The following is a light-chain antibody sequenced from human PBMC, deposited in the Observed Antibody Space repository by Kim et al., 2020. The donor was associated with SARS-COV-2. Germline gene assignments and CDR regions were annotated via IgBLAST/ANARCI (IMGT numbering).Light chain of an antibody. J-gene: IGKJ3*01. CDR3: QQRSNWLT. CDR1: QSVSSY. CDR2: DAS. Sequence: SLSPEETAPLSCRASQSVSSYLAWYQQKPGQAPRLLIYDASSRATGIPARFSGSGSGTDFTLTISSLEPEDFAVYYCQQRSNWLTFGPGTKVDIK. V-gene: IGKV3-11*01.